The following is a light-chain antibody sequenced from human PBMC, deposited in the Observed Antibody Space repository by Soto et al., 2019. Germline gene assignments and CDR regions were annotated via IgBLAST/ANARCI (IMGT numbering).Light chain of an antibody. V-gene: IGLV1-40*01. CDR3: QSYDSSVSGSVV. CDR1: SSNIGAGYD. CDR2: GNS. J-gene: IGLJ2*01. Sequence: QPVLTQPPSVSGAPGQRVTISCTGSSSNIGAGYDVHWYQQLPGTAPKLLIYGNSNRPSGVPDRFSGSKSGTSASLAITGLQAEDEADYYCQSYDSSVSGSVVFGGGTKLTVL.